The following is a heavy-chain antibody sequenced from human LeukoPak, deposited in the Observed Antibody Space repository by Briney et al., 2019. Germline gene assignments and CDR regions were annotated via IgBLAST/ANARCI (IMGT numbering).Heavy chain of an antibody. CDR3: AKNGDRGAYCTGGTCYPYFYYYMDV. CDR1: GFTFSSYG. Sequence: GGSLRLSCAASGFTFSSYGMSWVRQAPGKGLEWVSAISGSGGSTYYADSVKGRFTISRDNSKNTLYLQMNSLRAEDTAIYYCAKNGDRGAYCTGGTCYPYFYYYMDVWGKGTTVTI. D-gene: IGHD2-15*01. J-gene: IGHJ6*03. V-gene: IGHV3-23*01. CDR2: ISGSGGST.